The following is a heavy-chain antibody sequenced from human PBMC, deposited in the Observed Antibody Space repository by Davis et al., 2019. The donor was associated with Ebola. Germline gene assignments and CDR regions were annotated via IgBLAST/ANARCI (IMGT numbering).Heavy chain of an antibody. CDR1: GDSITSNSYF. Sequence: MPSETLSLTCAVSGDSITSNSYFWGWIRQPPGKGLEWIGSVYYSGGSTYYNPSLKSRVTISVDTSKNQFSLTLSSVTAADTAVYFCARHRLHVYYDTSALIDYWGQGTLVTVSS. CDR2: VYYSGGST. J-gene: IGHJ4*02. CDR3: ARHRLHVYYDTSALIDY. D-gene: IGHD3-22*01. V-gene: IGHV4-39*01.